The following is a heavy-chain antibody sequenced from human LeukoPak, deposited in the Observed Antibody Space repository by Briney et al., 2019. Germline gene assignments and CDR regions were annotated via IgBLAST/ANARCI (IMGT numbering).Heavy chain of an antibody. J-gene: IGHJ4*03. CDR3: ARVGDYTDYAPDY. D-gene: IGHD4-17*01. CDR1: GITFSSHS. Sequence: GGSLRLSCAASGITFSSHSLDWVRQAPGKGLEWVSSISSTSRYTYYADSLKGRFTISRDNARNSLYLQMDSPRAEDTAIYYCARVGDYTDYAPDYSGLGTLVTVSS. CDR2: ISSTSRYT. V-gene: IGHV3-21*06.